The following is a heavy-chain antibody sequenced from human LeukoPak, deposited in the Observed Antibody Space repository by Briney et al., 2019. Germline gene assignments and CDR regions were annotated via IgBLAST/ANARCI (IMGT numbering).Heavy chain of an antibody. V-gene: IGHV1-18*01. CDR1: GYTFTSYG. D-gene: IGHD2-2*01. CDR3: ARDHCSSTSCPLNWFDP. CDR2: ISAYNGNT. J-gene: IGHJ5*02. Sequence: SVKVSCKASGYTFTSYGISWVRQAPGQGLEWMGWISAYNGNTNYAQKLQGRVTMTTDTSTSTAYMELRSLRSDDTAVYYCARDHCSSTSCPLNWFDPRGQGTLVTVSS.